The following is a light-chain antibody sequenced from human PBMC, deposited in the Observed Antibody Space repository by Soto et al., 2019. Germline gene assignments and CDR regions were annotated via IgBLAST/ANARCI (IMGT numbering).Light chain of an antibody. V-gene: IGKV3-20*01. CDR3: QQYGSSRFA. Sequence: EIVLTQSPGTLSLSPGERATLSCRASQSISSSYLAWYQQKPGQAPRLLVYGASSRATGIPDRFSGSGSGTDFTLTISRLESEGCAVYYCQQYGSSRFAFGPGTKVDIK. CDR2: GAS. J-gene: IGKJ3*01. CDR1: QSISSSY.